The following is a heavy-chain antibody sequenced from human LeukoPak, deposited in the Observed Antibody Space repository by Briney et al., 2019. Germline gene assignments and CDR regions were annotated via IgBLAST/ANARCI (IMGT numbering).Heavy chain of an antibody. Sequence: GGSLRLSCAASGFTFSSYWMNWARQAPGKGLEWVASINHNGNVNYYVDSVKGRFTISRDNAKNSLYLQMSNLRAEDTAVYFCAREYIDSDYHGLGSYFALDSWGQGILVTVSS. V-gene: IGHV3-7*03. J-gene: IGHJ4*02. CDR1: GFTFSSYW. CDR2: INHNGNVN. CDR3: AREYIDSDYHGLGSYFALDS. D-gene: IGHD3-10*01.